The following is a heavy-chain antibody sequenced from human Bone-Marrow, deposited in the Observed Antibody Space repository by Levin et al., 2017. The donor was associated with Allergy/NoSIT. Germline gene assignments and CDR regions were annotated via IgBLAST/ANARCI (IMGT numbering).Heavy chain of an antibody. Sequence: ASVKVSCKASGFPFSTYYVNWVRHAPALGLEWMGTIIPSGGSTNYAQKFQGRLTMTTDTSTNTAYMELSSLRSDDTAVYYCVGDREPYGSGPGLDSWGQGTLVTVSS. CDR3: VGDREPYGSGPGLDS. CDR1: GFPFSTYY. CDR2: IIPSGGST. D-gene: IGHD3-10*01. J-gene: IGHJ5*01. V-gene: IGHV1-46*03.